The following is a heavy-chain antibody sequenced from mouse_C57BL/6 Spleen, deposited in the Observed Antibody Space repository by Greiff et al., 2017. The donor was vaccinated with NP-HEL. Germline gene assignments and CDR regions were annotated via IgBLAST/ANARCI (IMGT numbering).Heavy chain of an antibody. V-gene: IGHV5-6*01. CDR2: ISSGGGYT. Sequence: DVQLVESGGDLVKPGGSLKLSCAASGFTFSSYGMSWVRQTPDKRLEWVATISSGGGYTYYPDSVKGRFTISRDNAKNTLYLQMSSLKSEDTAMYYCARDDYAFDYWGQGTTLTVSS. J-gene: IGHJ2*01. CDR1: GFTFSSYG. D-gene: IGHD2-4*01. CDR3: ARDDYAFDY.